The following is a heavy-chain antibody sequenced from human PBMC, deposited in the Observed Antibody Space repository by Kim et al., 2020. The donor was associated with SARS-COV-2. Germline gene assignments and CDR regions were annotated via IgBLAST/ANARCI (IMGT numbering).Heavy chain of an antibody. Sequence: NKYYADSVKGRFTISRDNSKNTLYLQMNSLRAEDTAVYYCARDHSGYSYYWGQGTLVTVSS. D-gene: IGHD5-18*01. CDR2: NK. V-gene: IGHV3-33*01. CDR3: ARDHSGYSYY. J-gene: IGHJ4*02.